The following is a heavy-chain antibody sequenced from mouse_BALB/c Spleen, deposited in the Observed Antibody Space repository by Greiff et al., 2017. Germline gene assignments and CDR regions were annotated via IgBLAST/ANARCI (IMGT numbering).Heavy chain of an antibody. J-gene: IGHJ1*01. V-gene: IGHV1S29*02. CDR2: IYPYNGGT. D-gene: IGHD1-1*01. CDR1: GYAFTSYN. CDR3: ARNYGSSYRYWYFDV. Sequence: VQLKESGPELVKPGASVKVSCKASGYAFTSYNMYWVKQSHGKSLEWIGYIYPYNGGTGYNQKFKSKATLTVDNSSSTAYMELRSLTSEDSAVYYCARNYGSSYRYWYFDVWGAGTTVTVSS.